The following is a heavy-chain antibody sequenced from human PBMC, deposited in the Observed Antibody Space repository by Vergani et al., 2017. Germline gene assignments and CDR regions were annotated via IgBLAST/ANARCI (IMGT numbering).Heavy chain of an antibody. CDR2: ISYDGSNK. CDR3: ARDSTYSSSWYQDSKYYYYYGMDV. J-gene: IGHJ6*02. Sequence: VQLVESGGGLVQPGRSLRLSCAASGFTFSSYAMHWVRQAPGKGLEWVAVISYDGSNKYYADSVKGRFTISRDNSKNSLYLQMNSLRAEDTAVYYCARDSTYSSSWYQDSKYYYYYGMDVWGQGTTVTVSS. V-gene: IGHV3-30-3*01. D-gene: IGHD6-13*01. CDR1: GFTFSSYA.